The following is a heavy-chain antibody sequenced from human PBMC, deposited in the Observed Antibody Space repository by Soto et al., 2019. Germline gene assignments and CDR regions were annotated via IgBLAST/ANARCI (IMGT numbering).Heavy chain of an antibody. CDR1: GGTFSSYT. D-gene: IGHD4-4*01. CDR3: AIASITVTDDADWFDP. V-gene: IGHV1-69*02. J-gene: IGHJ5*02. CDR2: IIPILGIA. Sequence: SVKVSCKASGGTFSSYTISWVRQAPGQGLEWMGRIIPILGIANYAQKFQGRVTITADKSTSTAYMELSSLRSEDTTVYYCAIASITVTDDADWFDPWGQGTLVTVSS.